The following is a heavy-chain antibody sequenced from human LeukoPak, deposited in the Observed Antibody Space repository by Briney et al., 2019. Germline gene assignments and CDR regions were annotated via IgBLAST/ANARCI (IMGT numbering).Heavy chain of an antibody. Sequence: SETLSLTCTVSGGSISNYYWSWIRQPAGRGLEWIGHIYNSGSTSHNPSLKSRVTMSVDTSKNQISLKVNSVTAADTAVYYCARESNSSFYLFDFWGQGTLVTVSS. D-gene: IGHD6-6*01. J-gene: IGHJ4*02. CDR2: IYNSGST. CDR1: GGSISNYY. V-gene: IGHV4-4*07. CDR3: ARESNSSFYLFDF.